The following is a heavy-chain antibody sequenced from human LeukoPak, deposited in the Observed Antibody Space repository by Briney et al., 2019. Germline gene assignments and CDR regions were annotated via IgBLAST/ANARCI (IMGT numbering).Heavy chain of an antibody. Sequence: PSETLSLTCTVSGYSISSGYYWGWIRPPPGKGLEWIGSIYHSGSTYYNPSLKSRVTISVDTSKNQFSLKLSSVTAADTAVYYCADEQLDNWFDPWGQGTLVTVSS. D-gene: IGHD6-13*01. CDR3: ADEQLDNWFDP. CDR2: IYHSGST. CDR1: GYSISSGYY. V-gene: IGHV4-38-2*02. J-gene: IGHJ5*02.